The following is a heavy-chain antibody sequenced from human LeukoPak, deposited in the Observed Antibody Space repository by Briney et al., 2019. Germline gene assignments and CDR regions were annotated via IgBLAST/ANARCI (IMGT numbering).Heavy chain of an antibody. CDR2: MSTSSTYI. Sequence: GGSLRLSCAASGFNFRGYNMNWVRQAPGKGLEWVSSMSTSSTYIYYADPIKGRFTISRDDARSLLYLQMDSLRAEDTAVYYCVRDFAFGFCNTTSCRYPFDSWGQGTLVTVSS. CDR3: VRDFAFGFCNTTSCRYPFDS. V-gene: IGHV3-21*06. D-gene: IGHD3-16*01. CDR1: GFNFRGYN. J-gene: IGHJ4*02.